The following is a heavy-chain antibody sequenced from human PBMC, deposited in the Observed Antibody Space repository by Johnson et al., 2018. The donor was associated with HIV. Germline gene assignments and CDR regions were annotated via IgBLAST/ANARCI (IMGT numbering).Heavy chain of an antibody. Sequence: VQLMESGGGVVQPGRSLRLSCAGSGFKFGDYGMSWVRKGPKKGLAWVSGINWNGGSKNYADSVQGRFAISRDNAKNSLYLQMNSLRAEDTALYYCARVITFGGVIDSDDAFDVWGHGTMVTVSS. CDR2: INWNGGSK. D-gene: IGHD3-16*02. V-gene: IGHV3-20*04. CDR1: GFKFGDYG. CDR3: ARVITFGGVIDSDDAFDV. J-gene: IGHJ3*01.